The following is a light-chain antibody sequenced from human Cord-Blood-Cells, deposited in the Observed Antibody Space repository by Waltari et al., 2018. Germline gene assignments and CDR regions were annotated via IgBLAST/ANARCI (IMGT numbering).Light chain of an antibody. CDR3: QQYNSYSVYT. Sequence: DIQMTQAPSTLAASVGDRVTITCRASQSISSGLAWYQQKPGKAPKLLNYKASSLESGVPSRFSGSGSGTEFTLTISSLQPDDFATYYCQQYNSYSVYTFGQGTKLEIK. V-gene: IGKV1-5*03. J-gene: IGKJ2*01. CDR1: QSISSG. CDR2: KAS.